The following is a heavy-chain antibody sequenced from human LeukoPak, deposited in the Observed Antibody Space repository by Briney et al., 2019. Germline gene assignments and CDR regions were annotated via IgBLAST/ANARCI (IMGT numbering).Heavy chain of an antibody. V-gene: IGHV4-39*02. J-gene: IGHJ4*02. CDR3: AREPREIVVVTAVAGY. Sequence: PSETLSLTCTVSGGSISSSSYYWGWIRQPPGKGLEWIGSIYYSGSTYYNPSLKSRVTISVDTSKNQFSLKLSSVTAADTAVYYCAREPREIVVVTAVAGYWGQGTLVTVCS. CDR1: GGSISSSSYY. CDR2: IYYSGST. D-gene: IGHD2-21*02.